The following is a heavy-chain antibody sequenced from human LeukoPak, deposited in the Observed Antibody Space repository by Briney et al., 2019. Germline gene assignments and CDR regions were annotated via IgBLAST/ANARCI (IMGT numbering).Heavy chain of an antibody. J-gene: IGHJ4*02. V-gene: IGHV4-4*02. CDR1: GGSVSSTNW. CDR2: VHLDGRT. CDR3: AREGGFYRPLDY. D-gene: IGHD3-3*01. Sequence: SETLSLTCGVSGGSVSSTNWWTWIRQPPGKGLEWIGEVHLDGRTNYNPSLESRLTMSVDLSENHISLKLTSVTAADTAVYYCAREGGFYRPLDYSGQGTLVTVSS.